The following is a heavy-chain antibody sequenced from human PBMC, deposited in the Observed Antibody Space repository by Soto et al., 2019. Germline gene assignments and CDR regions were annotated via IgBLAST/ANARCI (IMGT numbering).Heavy chain of an antibody. V-gene: IGHV4-30-4*01. CDR1: GGSISSGGYY. CDR3: ARAGYCSGGSCSGMDV. J-gene: IGHJ6*02. D-gene: IGHD2-15*01. CDR2: IYYSGST. Sequence: SETLSLTCTVSGGSISSGGYYWSWIRQPPGKGLEWIGYIYYSGSTYYNPSLKSRVTISVDTSKNQFSLKLSSVTAADTAVYYCARAGYCSGGSCSGMDVWGQGTTVTVSS.